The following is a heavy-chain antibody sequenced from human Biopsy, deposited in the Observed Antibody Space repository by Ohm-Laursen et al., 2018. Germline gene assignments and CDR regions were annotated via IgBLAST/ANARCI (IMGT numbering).Heavy chain of an antibody. CDR2: IRNT. D-gene: IGHD4/OR15-4a*01. CDR1: GDSISSSTYY. CDR3: AQTRNDYGGFYFDY. V-gene: IGHV4-39*01. Sequence: SETLSLTCSVSGDSISSSTYYWGWIRQPPGKGLERIGTIRNTYFRTSLKSRVTMSVATSKNQFSLKLSSVTAADTGVYYCAQTRNDYGGFYFDYWGRGTLVTVSS. J-gene: IGHJ4*02.